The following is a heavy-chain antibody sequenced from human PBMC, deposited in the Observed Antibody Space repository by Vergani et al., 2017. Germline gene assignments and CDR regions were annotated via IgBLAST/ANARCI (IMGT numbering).Heavy chain of an antibody. CDR2: ISYDGSNK. V-gene: IGHV3-30*01. CDR1: GFTFSSYA. Sequence: QVQLVESGGGVVQPGRSLRLSCAASGFTFSSYAMHWVRQAPGKGLEWVAVISYDGSNKYYADSVKGRFTISRDNSKNTLYLQMNSLRAEDTAVYYCARGGHDIVVVPAASYFDYWGQGTLVTVSS. D-gene: IGHD2-2*01. J-gene: IGHJ4*02. CDR3: ARGGHDIVVVPAASYFDY.